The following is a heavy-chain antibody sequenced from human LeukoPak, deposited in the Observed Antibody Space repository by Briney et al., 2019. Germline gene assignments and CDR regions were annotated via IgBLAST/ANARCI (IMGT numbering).Heavy chain of an antibody. CDR3: ARDRNAFDI. J-gene: IGHJ3*02. V-gene: IGHV1-2*06. Sequence: MHXVRXXPXQGLEWMGRINPNSGGTNYAQKFQGRVTMTRDTSISTAYMELSRLRSDDTAVYYCARDRNAFDIWGQGTMVTVSS. CDR2: INPNSGGT.